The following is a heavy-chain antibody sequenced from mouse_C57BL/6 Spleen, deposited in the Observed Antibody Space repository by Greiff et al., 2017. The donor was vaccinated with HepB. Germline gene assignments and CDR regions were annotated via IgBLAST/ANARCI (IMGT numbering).Heavy chain of an antibody. CDR3: ARSWDMYYGSSYLWYFDV. CDR2: IYPRSGNT. Sequence: QVQLQQSGAELARPGASVKLSCKASGYTFTSYGISWVKQRTGQGLEWIGEIYPRSGNTYYNEKFKGKATLTADKSSSTAYMELRSLTSEDSAVYFCARSWDMYYGSSYLWYFDVWGTGTTVTVSS. J-gene: IGHJ1*03. V-gene: IGHV1-81*01. CDR1: GYTFTSYG. D-gene: IGHD1-1*01.